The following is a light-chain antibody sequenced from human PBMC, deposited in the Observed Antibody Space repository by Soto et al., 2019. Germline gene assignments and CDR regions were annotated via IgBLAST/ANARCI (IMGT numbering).Light chain of an antibody. Sequence: QSVLTQPRSVSGSPGQSVTISCTGTSSDVGGYNYVSWYQQHPGKAPKLMIYEVSNRPSGVSNRFSGSKSGNTASLTISGLQAEVEADYYCSSYTSSSTLFVTGTKVTVL. CDR1: SSDVGGYNY. CDR3: SSYTSSSTL. CDR2: EVS. V-gene: IGLV2-14*01. J-gene: IGLJ1*01.